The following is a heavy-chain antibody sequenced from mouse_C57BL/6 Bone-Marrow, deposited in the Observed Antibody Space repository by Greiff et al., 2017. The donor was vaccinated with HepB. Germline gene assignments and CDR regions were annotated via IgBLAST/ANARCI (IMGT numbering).Heavy chain of an antibody. CDR3: ARSAHYYGSSPAWFAY. Sequence: QVQLQQSGPELVKPGASVKISCKASGYAFSSSWMNWVKQRPGKGLEWIGRIYPGDGDTNYNGKFKGKATLTADKSSSTAYMQLSSLTSEDSAVYFCARSAHYYGSSPAWFAYWGQGTLVTVSA. CDR1: GYAFSSSW. D-gene: IGHD1-1*01. V-gene: IGHV1-82*01. CDR2: IYPGDGDT. J-gene: IGHJ3*01.